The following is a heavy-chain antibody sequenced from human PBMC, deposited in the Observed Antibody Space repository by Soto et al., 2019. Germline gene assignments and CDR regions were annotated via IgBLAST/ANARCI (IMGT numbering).Heavy chain of an antibody. Sequence: SQTLSLTCAISGDSVSSNSAAWNWIRQSPSRGLEWLGRTYYRSKWYNDYAVSVKSRITINPDTSKNQFSLQLNSVTPEDTAVYYCAIVAVAGTYYYYYGMDVWGQGTTVTVSS. CDR1: GDSVSSNSAA. J-gene: IGHJ6*02. CDR2: TYYRSKWYN. D-gene: IGHD6-19*01. V-gene: IGHV6-1*01. CDR3: AIVAVAGTYYYYYGMDV.